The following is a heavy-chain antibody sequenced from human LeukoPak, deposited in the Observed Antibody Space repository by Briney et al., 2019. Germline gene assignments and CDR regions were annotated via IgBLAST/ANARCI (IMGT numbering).Heavy chain of an antibody. CDR1: GGSFSGYY. D-gene: IGHD3-10*01. Sequence: SETLSLTCAVYGGSFSGYYWSWIRQPPGKGLEWIGEINHSGSTNYNPSLKSRVTISVDTSKNQFSLKLSSVTAADTAVYYCARKVKYYGSESYYYYYYYMDVWGKGTTVTISS. CDR3: ARKVKYYGSESYYYYYYYMDV. V-gene: IGHV4-34*01. J-gene: IGHJ6*03. CDR2: INHSGST.